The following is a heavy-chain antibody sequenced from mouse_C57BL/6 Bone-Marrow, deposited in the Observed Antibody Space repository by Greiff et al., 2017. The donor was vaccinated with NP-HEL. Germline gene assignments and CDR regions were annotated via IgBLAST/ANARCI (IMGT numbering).Heavy chain of an antibody. CDR1: GYTFTSYW. CDR2: IDPSDSYT. J-gene: IGHJ2*01. D-gene: IGHD2-3*01. Sequence: QVQLQQPGAELVRPGTSVKLSCKASGYTFTSYWMHWVKQRPGQGLEWIGVIDPSDSYTNYNQKFKGKATLTVDTSSSTAYMQLSSLTSEDSAVYYCARGRIYDGYYFDYWGQGTTRTVSS. CDR3: ARGRIYDGYYFDY. V-gene: IGHV1-59*01.